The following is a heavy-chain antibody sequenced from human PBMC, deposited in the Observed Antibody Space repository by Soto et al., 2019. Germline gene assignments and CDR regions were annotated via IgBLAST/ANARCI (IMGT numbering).Heavy chain of an antibody. CDR1: GVTFSSYG. V-gene: IGHV3-33*01. D-gene: IGHD5-18*01. J-gene: IGHJ3*02. CDR3: ARDRRYSYGYSAFDI. CDR2: IWYDGSNK. Sequence: GGSLRLSCAASGVTFSSYGMHWVRQAPGKGLEWVAVIWYDGSNKYYADSVKGRFTISRDNSKNTLYLQMNSLRAEDTAVYYCARDRRYSYGYSAFDIWGQGTMVTVSS.